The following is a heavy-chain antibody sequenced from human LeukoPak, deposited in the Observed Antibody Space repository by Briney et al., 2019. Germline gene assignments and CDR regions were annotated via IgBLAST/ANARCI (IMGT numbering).Heavy chain of an antibody. CDR3: AKDSGELLWGDYFDY. D-gene: IGHD3-10*01. V-gene: IGHV3-23*01. CDR1: GFTFSSYA. J-gene: IGHJ4*02. Sequence: GGSLRLSCAASGFTFSSYAMTWVRQAPGKGLEWVSGISGSGGRTDYADSVKGRFTISRDNSKNTLYLQMNSLRAEDTAVYYCAKDSGELLWGDYFDYWGQGTLVTVSS. CDR2: ISGSGGRT.